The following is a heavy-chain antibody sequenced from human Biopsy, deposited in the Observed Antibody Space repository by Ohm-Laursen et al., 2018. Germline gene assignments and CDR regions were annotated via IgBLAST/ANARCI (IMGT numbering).Heavy chain of an antibody. CDR3: ARATNSTGWPYYYFYGMDV. J-gene: IGHJ6*02. CDR2: ISSSGST. D-gene: IGHD2/OR15-2a*01. Sequence: GTLSLTCSVSGGSISSDYWSWIRQPPRKGLEWIGYISSSGSTNYNPSLRGRVTITVDTSKNQFSLRLNSVTAADTAVYYCARATNSTGWPYYYFYGMDVWGQGTTVTVSS. V-gene: IGHV4-59*01. CDR1: GGSISSDY.